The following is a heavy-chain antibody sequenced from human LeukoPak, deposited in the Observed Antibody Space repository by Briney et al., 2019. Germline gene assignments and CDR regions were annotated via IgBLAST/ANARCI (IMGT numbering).Heavy chain of an antibody. Sequence: PGGSLRLSCAVSGFTFTDTYMTWIRQAPGKGLESLSYISPSGTDISYADSVKGRFTISRDNAKNSLYLQMNSLRAEDTAVYYCVRTDTTSFGYFDHWGRGTLVTVSS. CDR2: ISPSGTDI. CDR3: VRTDTTSFGYFDH. V-gene: IGHV3-11*04. J-gene: IGHJ4*02. CDR1: GFTFTDTY. D-gene: IGHD1-26*01.